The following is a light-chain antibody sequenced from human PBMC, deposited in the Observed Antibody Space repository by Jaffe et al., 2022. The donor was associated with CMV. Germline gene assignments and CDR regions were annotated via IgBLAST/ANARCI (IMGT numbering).Light chain of an antibody. Sequence: EIVLTQSPATLSLSPGETATLSCGASQSLSSSFLAWYQLKPGLAPRLVIYDTSSRATGIPDRFSGSGSGTDFTLTISRLEPEDFAVYYCQHYGRSRTFGQGTKLEI. V-gene: IGKV3D-20*01. J-gene: IGKJ2*01. CDR3: QHYGRSRT. CDR2: DTS. CDR1: QSLSSSF.